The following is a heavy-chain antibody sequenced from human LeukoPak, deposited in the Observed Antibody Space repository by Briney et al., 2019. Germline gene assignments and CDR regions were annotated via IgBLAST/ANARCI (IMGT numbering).Heavy chain of an antibody. CDR2: VSSDGNSK. V-gene: IGHV3-30*18. CDR3: AKDGGRAAAGTVDS. Sequence: AGGSLRLSCAASGFTFSNYAMHWVRQAPGKGLEWVAVVSSDGNSKYYADSMKGRFTISRDNSKNTLYLQINSLRADDTAVFHCAKDGGRAAAGTVDSWGQGALVTVSS. J-gene: IGHJ4*02. CDR1: GFTFSNYA. D-gene: IGHD6-13*01.